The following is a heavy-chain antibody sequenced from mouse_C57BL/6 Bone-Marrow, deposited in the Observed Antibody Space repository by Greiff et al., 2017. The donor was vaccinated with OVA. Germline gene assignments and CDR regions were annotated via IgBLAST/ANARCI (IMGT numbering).Heavy chain of an antibody. CDR3: ARGGYYYGSSSYFDY. D-gene: IGHD1-1*01. CDR1: GYTFTSYW. V-gene: IGHV1-64*01. Sequence: QVQLKQPGAELVKPGASVKLSCKASGYTFTSYWMHWVKQRPGQGLEWIGMIHPNSGSTNYNEKFKSKATLTVDKSSSTAYMQLSSLTSEDSAVYYCARGGYYYGSSSYFDYWGQGTTLTVSS. J-gene: IGHJ2*01. CDR2: IHPNSGST.